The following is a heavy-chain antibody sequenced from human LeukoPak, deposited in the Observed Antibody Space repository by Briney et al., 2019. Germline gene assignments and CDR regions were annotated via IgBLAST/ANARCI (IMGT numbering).Heavy chain of an antibody. CDR1: GFTFSSYS. CDR2: ITASGTAM. V-gene: IGHV3-48*04. CDR3: ARSLPYGTTWYGRSDF. Sequence: GGSLRLSCAASGFTFSSYSMNWVRQAPGKGLEWVSHITASGTAMFYADSAKGRFTISRDNAMNSLYLQMNSLRAEDTAIYYCARSLPYGTTWYGRSDFWGQGTLVTVSS. D-gene: IGHD6-13*01. J-gene: IGHJ4*02.